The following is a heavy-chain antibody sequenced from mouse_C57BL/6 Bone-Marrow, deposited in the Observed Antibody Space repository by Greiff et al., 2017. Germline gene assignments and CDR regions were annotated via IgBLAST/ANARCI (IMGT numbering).Heavy chain of an antibody. CDR3: ARGRELDFDY. V-gene: IGHV1-82*01. J-gene: IGHJ2*01. CDR2: IYPGDGDT. Sequence: QVQLQQSGPELVKPGASVKISCKASGYAFSSSWMNWVKQRPGKGLEWIGRIYPGDGDTNYNGKFKGKATLTADKSSSTAYMQLSSLTSEDSAVYFCARGRELDFDYWGQGTTLTVSS. CDR1: GYAFSSSW. D-gene: IGHD3-1*01.